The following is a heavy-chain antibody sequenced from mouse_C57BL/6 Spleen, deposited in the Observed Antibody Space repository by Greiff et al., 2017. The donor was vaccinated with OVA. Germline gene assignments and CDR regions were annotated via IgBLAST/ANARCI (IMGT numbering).Heavy chain of an antibody. CDR1: GYTFTEYT. CDR2: FYPGSGSI. J-gene: IGHJ4*01. D-gene: IGHD1-1*01. V-gene: IGHV1-62-2*01. CDR3: ARHEDRGDYYGRAYSYAMDY. Sequence: QVQLQQSGAELAKPGASVKLSCKASGYTFTEYTIHWVKQRSGQGLEWIGWFYPGSGSIKYNEKFKDKATLTADKSSSTVYMELSRLTSEDSAVYFCARHEDRGDYYGRAYSYAMDYWGQGTSVTVSS.